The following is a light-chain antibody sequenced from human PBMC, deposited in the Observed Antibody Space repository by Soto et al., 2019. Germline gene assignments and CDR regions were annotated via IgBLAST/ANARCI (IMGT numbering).Light chain of an antibody. CDR3: QQRSSWPLV. V-gene: IGKV3-11*01. Sequence: EIVLTQSPATLSLSPGERATLSCRTSQSVRIYLAWYQLKPGQAPRLLVYDASRRATGIPARFGGVGSGSDFTLTTSSLETEEFADYYCQQRSSWPLVFDQGKRLETK. CDR2: DAS. J-gene: IGKJ5*01. CDR1: QSVRIY.